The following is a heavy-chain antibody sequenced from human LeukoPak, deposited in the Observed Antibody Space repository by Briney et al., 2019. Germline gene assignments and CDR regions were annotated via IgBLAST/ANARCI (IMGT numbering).Heavy chain of an antibody. D-gene: IGHD3-9*01. Sequence: NPSETLSLTCTVSGGSISSSSYYWGWIRQPPGKGLEWIGSIYYSGSTYYNPSLKSRVTISVDTSKNQFSLKLSSVTAADTAVYYCARDVLRYFDWLPGLDWFDPWGQGTLVTVSS. CDR3: ARDVLRYFDWLPGLDWFDP. V-gene: IGHV4-39*02. J-gene: IGHJ5*02. CDR2: IYYSGST. CDR1: GGSISSSSYY.